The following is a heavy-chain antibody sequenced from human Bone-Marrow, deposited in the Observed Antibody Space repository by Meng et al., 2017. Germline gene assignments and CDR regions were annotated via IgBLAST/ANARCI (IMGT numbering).Heavy chain of an antibody. Sequence: QVQLVQSGAEVKKPGSSVKVSCKASGGTFSSYAISWVRQAPGQGLEWMGGISAFNGNTKYAQKLQGRVTMTTDTSTSTAYMELRSLRSDDTAVYYCARFYCSSTSCPSVLFDYWGQGTLVTVSS. J-gene: IGHJ4*02. V-gene: IGHV1-18*01. CDR3: ARFYCSSTSCPSVLFDY. CDR1: GGTFSSYA. CDR2: ISAFNGNT. D-gene: IGHD2-2*01.